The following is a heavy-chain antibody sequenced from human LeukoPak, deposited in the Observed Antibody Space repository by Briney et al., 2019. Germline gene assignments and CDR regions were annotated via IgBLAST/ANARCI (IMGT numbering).Heavy chain of an antibody. Sequence: SGTLSLTCTVSGGSISSYYWSWIRQPPGKGLEWIGYIYYSGSTNYNPSLKSRVTISVDTSKNQFSLKLSSVTAADTAVYYCARAPFHSSGLQFDYWGQGTLVTVSS. CDR2: IYYSGST. CDR3: ARAPFHSSGLQFDY. V-gene: IGHV4-59*01. CDR1: GGSISSYY. J-gene: IGHJ4*02. D-gene: IGHD6-19*01.